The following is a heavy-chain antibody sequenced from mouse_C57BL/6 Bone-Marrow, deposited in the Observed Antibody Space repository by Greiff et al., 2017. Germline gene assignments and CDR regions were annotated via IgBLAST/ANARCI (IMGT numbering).Heavy chain of an antibody. Sequence: VQRVESGPELVKPGASVKLSCKASGYTFTSYDINWVQQRPGQGLEWIGWIYPRDGSTKYNEKVKGQATLTVDTSSSTAYVELHRLTSEDSAVYFCARLEFDGSSGDWYFDVWGTGTTVTVSS. V-gene: IGHV1-85*01. CDR3: ARLEFDGSSGDWYFDV. CDR1: GYTFTSYD. D-gene: IGHD1-1*01. CDR2: IYPRDGST. J-gene: IGHJ1*03.